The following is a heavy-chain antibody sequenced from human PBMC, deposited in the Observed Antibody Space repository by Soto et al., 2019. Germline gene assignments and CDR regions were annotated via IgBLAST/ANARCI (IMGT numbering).Heavy chain of an antibody. Sequence: WGSLRLSCAASGFTFSSYAMSCVRQAPGKGLEWVSAISGSGGSTYYADSVKGRFTISRDNSKNTLYLQMNSLRAEDTAVYYCAKPPRGIQADYWGQGTLVTVSS. CDR3: AKPPRGIQADY. J-gene: IGHJ4*02. CDR2: ISGSGGST. D-gene: IGHD3-10*01. CDR1: GFTFSSYA. V-gene: IGHV3-23*01.